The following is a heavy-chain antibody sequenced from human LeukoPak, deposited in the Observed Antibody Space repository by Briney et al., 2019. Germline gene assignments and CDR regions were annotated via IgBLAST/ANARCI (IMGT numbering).Heavy chain of an antibody. CDR1: GFTFSSYA. CDR2: ISGCGGST. Sequence: PGGSLRLSCAASGFTFSSYAMSWVRQAPGKGLEWVSAISGCGGSTYYADSVKGRFTISRDNSKNTLYLQMNSLRAEDTAVYYCAKDIVVVPAAIDDAFDIWGQGTMVTVSS. CDR3: AKDIVVVPAAIDDAFDI. D-gene: IGHD2-2*01. V-gene: IGHV3-23*01. J-gene: IGHJ3*02.